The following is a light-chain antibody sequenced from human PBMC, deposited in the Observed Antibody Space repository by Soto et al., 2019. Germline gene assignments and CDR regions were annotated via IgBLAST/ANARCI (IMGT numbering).Light chain of an antibody. CDR3: HQRQYWPPIT. CDR1: QSVSTN. Sequence: EIVLTQSAGTLSWSPGERAKLSCRASQSVSTNQLAWYQQKPRQAPRLLISDASNRATGIPARFSGSGSGTDFTLTISSLEPEDFAVYYCHQRQYWPPITFGQGTRLEIK. V-gene: IGKV3-11*01. CDR2: DAS. J-gene: IGKJ5*01.